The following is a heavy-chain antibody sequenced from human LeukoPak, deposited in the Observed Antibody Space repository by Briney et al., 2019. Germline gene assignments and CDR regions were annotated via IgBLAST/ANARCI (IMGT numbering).Heavy chain of an antibody. V-gene: IGHV3-30*02. CDR3: AKDRGTTVTSALDY. Sequence: GGSLRLSCAASGFTFSSYGMHWVRQAPGKGLEWVAFIRYDGSNKYYADSVKGRFTISRDNSKNTLYLQMNSLRAEDTAVYYCAKDRGTTVTSALDYWGQGTLVTVSS. D-gene: IGHD4-11*01. CDR1: GFTFSSYG. CDR2: IRYDGSNK. J-gene: IGHJ4*02.